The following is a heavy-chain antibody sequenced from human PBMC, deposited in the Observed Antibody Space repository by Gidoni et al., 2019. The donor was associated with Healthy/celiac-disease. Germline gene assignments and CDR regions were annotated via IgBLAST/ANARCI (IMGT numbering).Heavy chain of an antibody. CDR3: ARGGRFDWFTRENYYYMDV. CDR2: ISYSGST. D-gene: IGHD3-9*01. Sequence: QVQLQESGPGLVKPSATLSLTCTVSGGSISSYYWSWIRQPPGKGLEWIGYISYSGSTNYNPSLKSRVTISVDTSKNQFSLKLSSVTAADTAVYYCARGGRFDWFTRENYYYMDVWGKGTTVTVSS. CDR1: GGSISSYY. J-gene: IGHJ6*03. V-gene: IGHV4-59*01.